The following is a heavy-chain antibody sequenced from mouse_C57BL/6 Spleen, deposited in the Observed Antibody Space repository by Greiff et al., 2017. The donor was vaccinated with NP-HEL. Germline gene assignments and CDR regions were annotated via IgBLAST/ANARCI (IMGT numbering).Heavy chain of an antibody. Sequence: EVKLMESGGGLVQPGRSLRLSCATSGFTFSDFYMEWVRQAPGKGLEWIAASRNKANDYTTESSASVKGRFIVSRDTSQSILYLQMTALRTENTASYYCARDAGTGIDYWGQGTTLTVSS. J-gene: IGHJ2*01. CDR3: ARDAGTGIDY. V-gene: IGHV7-1*01. CDR1: GFTFSDFY. D-gene: IGHD4-1*01. CDR2: SRNKANDYTT.